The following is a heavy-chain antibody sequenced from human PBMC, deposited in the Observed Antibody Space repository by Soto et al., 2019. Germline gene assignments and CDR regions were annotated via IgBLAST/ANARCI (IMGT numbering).Heavy chain of an antibody. CDR3: ARELAVAGHDAFDI. CDR2: IYYSGST. CDR1: GGSISSYY. D-gene: IGHD6-19*01. J-gene: IGHJ3*02. V-gene: IGHV4-59*01. Sequence: SETLSLTCTVSGGSISSYYWSWIRQPPGKGLEWIGYIYYSGSTNYNPSLKSRVTISVDTSKNQFSLKLSSVTAADTVVYYCARELAVAGHDAFDIWGQGTMVT.